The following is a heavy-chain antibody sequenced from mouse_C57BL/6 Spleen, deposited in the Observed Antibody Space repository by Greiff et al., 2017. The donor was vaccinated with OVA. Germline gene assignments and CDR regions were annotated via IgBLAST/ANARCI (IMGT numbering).Heavy chain of an antibody. Sequence: QVQLQQSGPGLVQPSQSLSITCTVSGFSLTSYGVHWVRQSPGKGLEWLGVIWSGGSTDYNAAFISRLSISKDNSKSQVFFKMNSLQADDTAIYYCDSSYYSNYGFAYWGQGTLVTVSA. D-gene: IGHD2-5*01. CDR3: DSSYYSNYGFAY. V-gene: IGHV2-2*01. CDR2: IWSGGST. CDR1: GFSLTSYG. J-gene: IGHJ3*01.